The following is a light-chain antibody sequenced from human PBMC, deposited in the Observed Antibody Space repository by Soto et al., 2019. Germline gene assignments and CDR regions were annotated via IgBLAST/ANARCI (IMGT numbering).Light chain of an antibody. V-gene: IGLV2-11*01. CDR2: DVS. J-gene: IGLJ1*01. CDR1: SSDVGGYNY. CDR3: CSYAGSYTNYV. Sequence: QSALTQPRSVSGAPGQSVAISCTGTSSDVGGYNYVSWYQPHPDKAPKLMIYDVSKRPSGVPDRFSGSKSGNTASLTISGLQAEDEADYYCCSYAGSYTNYVFGTGTKV.